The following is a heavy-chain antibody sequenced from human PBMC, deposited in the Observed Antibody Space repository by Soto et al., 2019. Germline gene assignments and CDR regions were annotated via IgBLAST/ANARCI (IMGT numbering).Heavy chain of an antibody. CDR1: GGSISSGDYY. J-gene: IGHJ6*02. CDR3: ARGVRGDFWSGYRLGRGMDV. CDR2: IYYSGST. D-gene: IGHD3-3*01. V-gene: IGHV4-30-4*01. Sequence: SETLSLTCTVSGGSISSGDYYWSWIRQPPGKGLEWIGYIYYSGSTYYNPSLKSRVTISVDTSKNQFSLKLSSVTAADTAVYYCARGVRGDFWSGYRLGRGMDVWGQGTTVTV.